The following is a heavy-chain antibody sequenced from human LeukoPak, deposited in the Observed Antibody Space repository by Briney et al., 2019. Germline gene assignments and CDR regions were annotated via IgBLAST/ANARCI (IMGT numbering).Heavy chain of an antibody. CDR2: IIPIFGTA. Sequence: ASVKVSCKASGYIFISYDINWVRQAPGQGLEWMGGIIPIFGTANYAQKFHGRVTITADESTSTAYMELSSLRSEDTAVYYCARGEVDSGYDFGAFDIWGQGTMVTVSS. D-gene: IGHD5-12*01. J-gene: IGHJ3*02. V-gene: IGHV1-69*13. CDR3: ARGEVDSGYDFGAFDI. CDR1: GYIFISYD.